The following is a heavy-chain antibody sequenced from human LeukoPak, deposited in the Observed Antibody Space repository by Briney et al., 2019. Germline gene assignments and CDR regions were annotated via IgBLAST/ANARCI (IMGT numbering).Heavy chain of an antibody. CDR1: GFAFNFYA. V-gene: IGHV3-23*01. CDR2: INASGGNT. J-gene: IGHJ4*02. D-gene: IGHD1-1*01. Sequence: GGSLRLFCAASGFAFNFYAMTWVRQAPGKGLQWVSTINASGGNTYYADSVRGRFTISRDNSKNTLYLQMNRLRVEDTAIYYCAKGQELDDGVFDSWGQGTLVTVSS. CDR3: AKGQELDDGVFDS.